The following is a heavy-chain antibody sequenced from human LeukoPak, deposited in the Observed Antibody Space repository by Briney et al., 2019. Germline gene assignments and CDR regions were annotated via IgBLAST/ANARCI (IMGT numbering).Heavy chain of an antibody. Sequence: SGTLSLTCAVSGGSISSSNWWSWVRQPPGKGLEWIGEIYHSGSTNYNPSLKSRVTISVDKSKNQFSLKLSSVTAADTAVYYCARGPASLAAAGPYYFDYWGQGTLVTVSS. CDR1: GGSISSSNW. J-gene: IGHJ4*02. V-gene: IGHV4-4*02. CDR2: IYHSGST. D-gene: IGHD6-13*01. CDR3: ARGPASLAAAGPYYFDY.